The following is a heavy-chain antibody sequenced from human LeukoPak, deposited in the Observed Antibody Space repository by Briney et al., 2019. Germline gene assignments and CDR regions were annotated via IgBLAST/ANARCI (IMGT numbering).Heavy chain of an antibody. CDR2: ISSSSSYI. Sequence: GGSLRLSCAASGFTFSSYEMNWVRQAPGKGLEWVSSISSSSSYIYYADSVKGRFTISRDNAKNSLYLQMNSLRAEDTAVYYCARDLERATIRALGYWGQGTLVTVSS. V-gene: IGHV3-21*01. CDR3: ARDLERATIRALGY. D-gene: IGHD5-24*01. J-gene: IGHJ4*02. CDR1: GFTFSSYE.